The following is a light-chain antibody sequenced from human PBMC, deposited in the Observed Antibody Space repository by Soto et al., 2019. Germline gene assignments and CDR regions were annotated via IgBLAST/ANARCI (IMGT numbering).Light chain of an antibody. V-gene: IGLV2-14*03. J-gene: IGLJ1*01. CDR2: DVS. CDR1: SSDIGSYDY. Sequence: QSALTQPASVSGSPGQSITVSCTGTSSDIGSYDYVSWYQQHPGKVPKLIIYDVSNRPSGVSNRFSGSKSGNTASLTISGLQAEDEADYYCTSFTTAYTHVFGSGTKLTVL. CDR3: TSFTTAYTHV.